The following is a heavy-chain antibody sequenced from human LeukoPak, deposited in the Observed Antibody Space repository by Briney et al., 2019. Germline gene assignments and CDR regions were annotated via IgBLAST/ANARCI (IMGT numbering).Heavy chain of an antibody. Sequence: PGGSLRLSCAASGFTFSAYAMSWVRQAPGKGLEWVSTISGSGGSTYYADSVKGRFSVSRDNSKNTVYLQMNSLRAEDTVVYYCAKRRYGDYGDFDYWGQGTLVTVSS. V-gene: IGHV3-23*01. CDR1: GFTFSAYA. J-gene: IGHJ4*02. D-gene: IGHD4-17*01. CDR3: AKRRYGDYGDFDY. CDR2: ISGSGGST.